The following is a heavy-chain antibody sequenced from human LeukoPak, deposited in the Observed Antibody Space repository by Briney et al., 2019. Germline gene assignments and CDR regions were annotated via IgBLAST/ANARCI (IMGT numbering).Heavy chain of an antibody. CDR2: MNPNSGNT. Sequence: ASVKVSCKASGGTFSSYAISWVRQAPGQGLEWMGWMNPNSGNTGYAQKFQGRVTMTRNTSISTAYMELSSLRSEDTAVYYCARVVGRYCSSTSCSDYYYYYYGMDVWGQGTTVTVSS. D-gene: IGHD2-2*01. CDR3: ARVVGRYCSSTSCSDYYYYYYGMDV. V-gene: IGHV1-8*02. J-gene: IGHJ6*02. CDR1: GGTFSSYA.